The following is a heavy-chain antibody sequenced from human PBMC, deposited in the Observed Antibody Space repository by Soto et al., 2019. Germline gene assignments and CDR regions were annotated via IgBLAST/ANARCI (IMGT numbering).Heavy chain of an antibody. D-gene: IGHD2-2*01. CDR3: ARVLPKYCSSTSCYCFDY. CDR1: GGSISSGGYY. J-gene: IGHJ4*02. Sequence: QVQLQESGPGLVKPSQTLSLTCTVSGGSISSGGYYWSWIRQHPGKGLEWIGYIYYSGSTYYNPSLKSRVTISVDTSKHQFSLKLSSVTAADTAVYYCARVLPKYCSSTSCYCFDYWGQGTLVTVSS. V-gene: IGHV4-31*03. CDR2: IYYSGST.